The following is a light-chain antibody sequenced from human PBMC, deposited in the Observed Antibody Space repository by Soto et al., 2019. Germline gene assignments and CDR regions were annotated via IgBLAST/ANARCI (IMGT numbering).Light chain of an antibody. CDR3: QQYNTYSPT. J-gene: IGKJ1*01. CDR2: KAS. V-gene: IGKV1-5*03. CDR1: QSISSW. Sequence: DLQMTQSPSTLSAFVGDRLTITCRASQSISSWLAWYQQKPGKAPNLLIYKASSLESGVPSRFSGSGSGTEFTLTISSLQPDDFATYYCQQYNTYSPTFGQGTKVDI.